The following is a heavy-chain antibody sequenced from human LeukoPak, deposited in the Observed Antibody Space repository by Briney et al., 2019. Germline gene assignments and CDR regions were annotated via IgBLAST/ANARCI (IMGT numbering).Heavy chain of an antibody. CDR3: ARVGLLVRGRDSLPRFYFDL. Sequence: GGSLRLSCAASGFIVSSNYMTWVRQAPGKGLEGVSVLYPGCGTYYKDSVKGRFTISGDNSDGKLYLQMNSLSAEDTAVYFCARVGLLVRGRDSLPRFYFDLWGQGTLVTVSS. CDR1: GFIVSSNY. CDR2: LYPGCGT. J-gene: IGHJ4*02. D-gene: IGHD3-10*01. V-gene: IGHV3-66*01.